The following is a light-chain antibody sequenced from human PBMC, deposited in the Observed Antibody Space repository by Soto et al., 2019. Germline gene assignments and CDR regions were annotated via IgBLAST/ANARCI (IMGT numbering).Light chain of an antibody. Sequence: SYELTQPPSVSVAPGQTARITCGGNNIGRKRVHWYQQKPGQAPVLVVYDDSDRPSGIPERFSGSNSGNTATLTFSRVEAGDEADYYCQVWDSSSDHYVFGTGTKLTVL. CDR3: QVWDSSSDHYV. CDR1: NIGRKR. V-gene: IGLV3-21*02. J-gene: IGLJ1*01. CDR2: DDS.